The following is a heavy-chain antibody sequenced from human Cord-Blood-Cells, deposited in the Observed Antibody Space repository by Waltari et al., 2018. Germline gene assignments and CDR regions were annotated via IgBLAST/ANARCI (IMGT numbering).Heavy chain of an antibody. V-gene: IGHV1-2*02. CDR3: ARGGLVPAAYYYMDV. CDR2: INPNRGGT. J-gene: IGHJ6*03. D-gene: IGHD2-2*01. Sequence: QVQLVQSGAEVKKPGASVKVSSKASGYPFTGSYLHRVRQAPGQGLEWMGWINPNRGGTNYAQKFQGRVTMTRDTSISTAYMELSRLRSDDTAVYYCARGGLVPAAYYYMDVWGKGTTVTVSS. CDR1: GYPFTGSY.